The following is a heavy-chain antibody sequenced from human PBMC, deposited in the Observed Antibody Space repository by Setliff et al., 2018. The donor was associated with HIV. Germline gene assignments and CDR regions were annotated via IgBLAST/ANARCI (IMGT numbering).Heavy chain of an antibody. V-gene: IGHV4-34*01. J-gene: IGHJ6*03. D-gene: IGHD3-10*01. CDR3: ARGSRQLTMVGVVFKTNYYFMDG. CDR1: GGSFSGYY. Sequence: SETLSLTCAVYGGSFSGYYWSWIRQPPGKGLEWIGEINHDRTTNYNPSLKSRVTISVDTSKNQFSLTLNSVTAADTAVYYCARGSRQLTMVGVVFKTNYYFMDGWGKGTAVTVSS. CDR2: INHDRTT.